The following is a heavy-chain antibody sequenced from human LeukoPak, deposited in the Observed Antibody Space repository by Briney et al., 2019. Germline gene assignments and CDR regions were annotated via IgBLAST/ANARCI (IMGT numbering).Heavy chain of an antibody. CDR1: GYTFTGYY. V-gene: IGHV1-2*02. D-gene: IGHD1/OR15-1a*01. CDR2: INPNSGGT. Sequence: GASVKVSCKASGYTFTGYYMHWVRQAPGQGLEWMGWINPNSGGTNYAQKFQGRVTMTRDTSISSAYMDLSRLNSDDTAVYFCAREEQYNNFFDYWGPGTLVTVSS. J-gene: IGHJ4*02. CDR3: AREEQYNNFFDY.